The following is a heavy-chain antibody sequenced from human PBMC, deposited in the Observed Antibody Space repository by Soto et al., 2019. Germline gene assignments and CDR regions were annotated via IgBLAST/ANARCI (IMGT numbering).Heavy chain of an antibody. Sequence: QVQLVESGGGVVQPGRSLRLSCAASGFTFSSYAMHWVRQAPGKGLEWVAVISYDGSNKYYADSVKGRFTISRDNSKNAMYLQINSVRAENTALYYCVCAYLDYWGQGTLVTVSS. CDR1: GFTFSSYA. V-gene: IGHV3-30-3*01. J-gene: IGHJ4*02. CDR3: VCAYLDY. CDR2: ISYDGSNK.